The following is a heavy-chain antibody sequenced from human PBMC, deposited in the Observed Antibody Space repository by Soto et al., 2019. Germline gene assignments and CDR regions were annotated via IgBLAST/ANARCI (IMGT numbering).Heavy chain of an antibody. V-gene: IGHV3-30*03. CDR2: ISYDGSNK. CDR3: ARVRNTRKDAFDI. CDR1: GFTFSSYG. D-gene: IGHD2-2*02. J-gene: IGHJ3*02. Sequence: LRLSCAASGFTFSSYGMHWVRQAPGKGLEWVAVISYDGSNKYYADSVKGRFTISRDNSKNTLYLQMNSLRAEDTAVYYCARVRNTRKDAFDIWGQGSMV.